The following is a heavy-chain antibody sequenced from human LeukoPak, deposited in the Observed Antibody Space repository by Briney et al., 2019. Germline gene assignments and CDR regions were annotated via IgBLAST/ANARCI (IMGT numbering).Heavy chain of an antibody. CDR3: ARGYNSFDS. J-gene: IGHJ4*02. V-gene: IGHV3-15*01. Sequence: PGGSLRLSCAASGFTLNNAWMSWVRQAPGKGLEWLGRIKRETDGGTIDYAAPVKGRFTISRVDSRNTLYLQMDSLKIEDTAVYYCARGYNSFDSWGQGTLVTVSS. CDR1: GFTLNNAW. CDR2: IKRETDGGTI. D-gene: IGHD1-1*01.